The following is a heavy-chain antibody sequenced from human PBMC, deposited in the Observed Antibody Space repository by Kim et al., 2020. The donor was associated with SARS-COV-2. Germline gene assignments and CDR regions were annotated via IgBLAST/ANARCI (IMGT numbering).Heavy chain of an antibody. CDR3: AKRKVSSGIFFDY. V-gene: IGHV3-23*01. D-gene: IGHD6-19*01. Sequence: YADSVKGRFTISRDNSKNTLYLQMNSLRAEDTAVYYCAKRKVSSGIFFDYWGQGTLVTVSS. J-gene: IGHJ4*02.